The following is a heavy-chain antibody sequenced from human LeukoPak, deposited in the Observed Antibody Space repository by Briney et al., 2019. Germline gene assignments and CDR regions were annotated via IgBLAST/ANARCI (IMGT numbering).Heavy chain of an antibody. CDR3: ALYRSRWWDAFEI. D-gene: IGHD6-13*01. J-gene: IGHJ3*02. V-gene: IGHV1-8*01. CDR2: VNPNSGDT. Sequence: GASVKVSCKASGYSFNAYDINWVRQATGQGLEWVGWVNPNSGDTTYAQKFQGGVTMTRDTSISTAYMELSSLRAEDTAVYYCALYRSRWWDAFEIWGQGTLVTVSS. CDR1: GYSFNAYD.